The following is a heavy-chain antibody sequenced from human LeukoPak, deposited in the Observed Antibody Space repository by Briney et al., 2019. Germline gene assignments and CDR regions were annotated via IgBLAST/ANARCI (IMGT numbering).Heavy chain of an antibody. CDR2: IYSGGST. V-gene: IGHV3-53*01. CDR1: GFTVSSNY. Sequence: PGGSLRLSCAASGFTVSSNYMSWVRQAPGKGLEWVSVIYSGGSTYYADSVKGRFTISRDNSKNTLYLQMNSLRAEDTAVYYCAKTRSSWQINCFDYWGQGTLVTVSS. D-gene: IGHD6-13*01. CDR3: AKTRSSWQINCFDY. J-gene: IGHJ4*02.